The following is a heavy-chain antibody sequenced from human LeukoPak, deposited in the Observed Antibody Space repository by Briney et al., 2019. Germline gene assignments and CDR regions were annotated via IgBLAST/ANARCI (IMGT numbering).Heavy chain of an antibody. CDR2: ISSSGSTI. Sequence: GGSLRLSCAASAFTFSSYEMNWVRQAPGKGLEWVSYISSSGSTIYPADSVKGRFTISRDNAKNSLYLQMNSLRAEDTAIYYRARVGMVRGVPWFDPWGQGTLVTVSS. V-gene: IGHV3-48*03. CDR3: ARVGMVRGVPWFDP. J-gene: IGHJ5*02. CDR1: AFTFSSYE. D-gene: IGHD3-10*01.